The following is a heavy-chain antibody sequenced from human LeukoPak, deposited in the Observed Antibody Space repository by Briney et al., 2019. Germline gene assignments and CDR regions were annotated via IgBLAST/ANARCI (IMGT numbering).Heavy chain of an antibody. V-gene: IGHV3-23*01. CDR3: AKDSRDYNFRTGYYFDY. Sequence: GGSLRLSCAASGFTFSSYAMSWVRQTPGKGLEWVSAISGGGDITYYADSVTGRFTISRDNSKDTLFLQMHSLRPGDTAVYYCAKDSRDYNFRTGYYFDYWGQGTLVTVSS. J-gene: IGHJ4*02. CDR2: ISGGGDIT. D-gene: IGHD5-24*01. CDR1: GFTFSSYA.